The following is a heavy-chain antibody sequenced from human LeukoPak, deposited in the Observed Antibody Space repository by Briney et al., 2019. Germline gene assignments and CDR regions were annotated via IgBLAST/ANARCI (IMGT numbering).Heavy chain of an antibody. J-gene: IGHJ4*02. CDR1: GGSFSGYY. CDR3: ARQVSGRKWLVDY. V-gene: IGHV4-34*01. D-gene: IGHD6-19*01. CDR2: INHSGST. Sequence: SETLSLTCAVYGGSFSGYYWSWIRQPPGKGLEWIGEINHSGSTNYNPSLKSRVTISVDTSKNQFSLKLSSVTAADTAVYYCARQVSGRKWLVDYWGQGTLVTVSS.